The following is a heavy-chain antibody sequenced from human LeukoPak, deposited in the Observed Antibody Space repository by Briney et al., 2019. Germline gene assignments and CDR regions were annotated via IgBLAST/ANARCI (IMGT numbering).Heavy chain of an antibody. V-gene: IGHV4-39*01. CDR2: IYYSGST. D-gene: IGHD3-10*01. CDR1: GGSISSSIYY. J-gene: IGHJ4*02. CDR3: ARRLGGSGSYYY. Sequence: SETLSLTCTVFGGSISSSIYYWGWIRQPPGKGLEWIGSIYYSGSTYYNPSLKSRVTISVDTSKNQFSLKLRSVTAADTAVYYCARRLGGSGSYYYWGQGTLLSVSS.